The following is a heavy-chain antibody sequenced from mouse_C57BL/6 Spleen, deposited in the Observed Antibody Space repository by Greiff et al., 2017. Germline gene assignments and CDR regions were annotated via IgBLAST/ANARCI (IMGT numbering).Heavy chain of an antibody. CDR1: GFNIKDTY. Sequence: EVQLKQSGAELVKPGASVKLSCTASGFNIKDTYMHWVKQRPEQGLEWIGRIDPANGNTKYDPKFQGKATITADTSSYTAYLQLSSLTSEDTAVYYCVNWDWYFDVWGAGTTVTVSS. CDR2: IDPANGNT. V-gene: IGHV14-3*02. CDR3: VNWDWYFDV. J-gene: IGHJ1*01. D-gene: IGHD4-1*02.